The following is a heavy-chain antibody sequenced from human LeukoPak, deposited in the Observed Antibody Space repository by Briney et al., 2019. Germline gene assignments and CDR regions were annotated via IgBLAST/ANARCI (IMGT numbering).Heavy chain of an antibody. J-gene: IGHJ5*02. Sequence: GASVKVSCRASGYTFSAYYMNWVRRAPGQGLEWMGWINPHTGDTNYAQHFQGRITMTRNTSISTAYMELSSLRSEDTAVYYCAREESGYCSGGSCYVNWFDPWGQGTLVTVSS. CDR1: GYTFSAYY. D-gene: IGHD2-15*01. CDR3: AREESGYCSGGSCYVNWFDP. CDR2: INPHTGDT. V-gene: IGHV1-2*02.